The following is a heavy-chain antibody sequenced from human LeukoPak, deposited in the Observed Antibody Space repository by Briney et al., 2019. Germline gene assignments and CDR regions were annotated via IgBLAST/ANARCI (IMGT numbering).Heavy chain of an antibody. CDR2: GSESGGT. V-gene: IGHV4-34*01. CDR1: GGSLNGHY. D-gene: IGHD3-3*01. CDR3: AKNGQSGFSFDP. Sequence: PSQTLSLTCAVYGGSLNGHYWSWIRQPPGKGLEWIGEGSESGGTKFSPSLKSRVTISADTSKNQFSLKLNSVTAADTAVYYCAKNGQSGFSFDPWGQGTLVTVSS. J-gene: IGHJ5*02.